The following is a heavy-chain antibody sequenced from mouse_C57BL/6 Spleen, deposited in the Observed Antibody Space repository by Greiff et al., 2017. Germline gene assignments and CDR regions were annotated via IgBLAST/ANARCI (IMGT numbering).Heavy chain of an antibody. D-gene: IGHD1-1*01. CDR1: GYTFTSYW. V-gene: IGHV1-69*01. CDR3: AITTVVATNYFDY. Sequence: QVQLQQPGAELVMPGASVKLSCKASGYTFTSYWMHWVKQRPGQGLEWIGEIDPSDSYTNYNQKFKGKSTLTGDKSSSTAYMQISSLTSEDSAVYYCAITTVVATNYFDYWGQGTTLTVSS. CDR2: IDPSDSYT. J-gene: IGHJ2*01.